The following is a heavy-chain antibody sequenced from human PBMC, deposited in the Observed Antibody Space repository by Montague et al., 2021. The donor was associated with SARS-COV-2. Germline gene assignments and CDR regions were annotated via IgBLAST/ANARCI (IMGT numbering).Heavy chain of an antibody. CDR3: ARAPDDYGTFGY. D-gene: IGHD4-17*01. CDR1: GDSIGSGSYY. Sequence: TLSLTCSVSGDSIGSGSYYWSWIRRAAGEGLEWIGRIYTSGRTDYNPSLINRVIISLDTSKNQFSLKLSSLTTAGTGVYYCARAPDDYGTFGYWGQGIPVIVSS. V-gene: IGHV4-61*02. CDR2: IYTSGRT. J-gene: IGHJ4*02.